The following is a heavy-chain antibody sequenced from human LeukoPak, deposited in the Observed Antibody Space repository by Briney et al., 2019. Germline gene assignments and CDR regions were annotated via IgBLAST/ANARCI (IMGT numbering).Heavy chain of an antibody. Sequence: SSETLSLTCAVYGGSFSGYYWSWIRQPPGKGLEWIGEINHSGSTNYNPSLKRRVTISVDTSKNQFSLKLSSVTAADTAVYYCASEDYGRRGVFDYWGQGTLVTVSS. CDR2: INHSGST. J-gene: IGHJ4*02. V-gene: IGHV4-34*01. CDR3: ASEDYGRRGVFDY. CDR1: GGSFSGYY. D-gene: IGHD3-10*01.